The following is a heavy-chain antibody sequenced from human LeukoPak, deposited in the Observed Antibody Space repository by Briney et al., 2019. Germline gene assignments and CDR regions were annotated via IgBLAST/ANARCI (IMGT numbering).Heavy chain of an antibody. V-gene: IGHV1-69*05. CDR1: GGTFSSYA. CDR2: IIPIFGTA. D-gene: IGHD1-20*01. J-gene: IGHJ2*01. Sequence: ASVKVSCKASGGTFSSYAISWVRQAPGQGLEWMGGIIPIFGTANYAQKFQGRVTITTDESTSTAYMELSSLRSEDTAVYYCARRPQTYNSYWYFDLWGRGTLVTVSS. CDR3: ARRPQTYNSYWYFDL.